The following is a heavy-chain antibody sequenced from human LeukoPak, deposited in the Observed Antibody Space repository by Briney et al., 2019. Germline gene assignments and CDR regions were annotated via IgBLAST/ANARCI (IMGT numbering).Heavy chain of an antibody. CDR3: ARKGSSSGWFDP. D-gene: IGHD6-13*01. V-gene: IGHV1-18*04. Sequence: CXXXGXXFTGYYXXWVXXAPXQXXXXXGWISAYNGNTNYAQKLQGRVTMTTDTYTSTAYMELRSLRSDDTAVYYCARKGSSSGWFDPWGQGTLVTVSS. J-gene: IGHJ5*02. CDR1: GXXFTGYY. CDR2: ISAYNGNT.